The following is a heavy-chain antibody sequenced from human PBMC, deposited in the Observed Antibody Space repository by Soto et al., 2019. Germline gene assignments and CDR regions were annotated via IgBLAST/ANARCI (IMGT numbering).Heavy chain of an antibody. CDR1: GFTFSSYS. CDR2: ISSSSSYI. Sequence: EVQLVESGGGLVKPGGSLRLSCAASGFTFSSYSMNWVRQAPGKGLEWVSSISSSSSYIYYADSVKGRFTISRDNAKNSLYLQMISRRAEDTAVYYGARELAYGGVVVAATPDAFDIWGHGTMVTVSS. D-gene: IGHD2-15*01. V-gene: IGHV3-21*01. CDR3: ARELAYGGVVVAATPDAFDI. J-gene: IGHJ3*02.